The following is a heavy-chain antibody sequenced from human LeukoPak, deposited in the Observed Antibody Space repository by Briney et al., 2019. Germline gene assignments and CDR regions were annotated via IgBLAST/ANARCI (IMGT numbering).Heavy chain of an antibody. Sequence: PGGSLRLSCEAAGFTFSSYEMNWVRQAPGKGLEWVSVIYSGGSTYYADSVKGRFTISRDNSKNTLYLQMNSLRAEDTAVYYCAREGAAGRFERGYYFDYWGQGTLVTVSS. D-gene: IGHD1-14*01. J-gene: IGHJ4*02. CDR2: IYSGGST. V-gene: IGHV3-66*01. CDR1: GFTFSSYE. CDR3: AREGAAGRFERGYYFDY.